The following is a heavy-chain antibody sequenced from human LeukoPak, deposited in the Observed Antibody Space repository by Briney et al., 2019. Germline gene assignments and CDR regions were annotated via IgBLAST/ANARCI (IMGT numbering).Heavy chain of an antibody. D-gene: IGHD3-10*01. V-gene: IGHV4-34*01. J-gene: IGHJ5*02. CDR3: ARAPTPITMVRGVPHGFDP. CDR2: INHSGST. Sequence: PSETLSLTCAVYGGSFSGYYWSWIRQPPGKGLEWIGEINHSGSTNYNPSLKSRVTISVVTSKNQFSLKLSSVTAADTAVYYCARAPTPITMVRGVPHGFDPWGQGTLVTVSS. CDR1: GGSFSGYY.